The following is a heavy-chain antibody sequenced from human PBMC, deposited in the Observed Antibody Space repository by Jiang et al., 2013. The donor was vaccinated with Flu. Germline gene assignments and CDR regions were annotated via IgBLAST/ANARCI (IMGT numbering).Heavy chain of an antibody. Sequence: SVKVSCKASGGTFDNYALTWVRQAPAQGLEWMGRVIPMIHMTNYAQKSQDRVTITADTSASTAYMELSSLTSDDTAVYYCAAGDLSGSYYPTYWGQGTLVTVSS. CDR1: GGTFDNYA. D-gene: IGHD1-26*01. J-gene: IGHJ4*02. V-gene: IGHV1-69*04. CDR3: AAGDLSGSYYPTY. CDR2: VIPMIHMT.